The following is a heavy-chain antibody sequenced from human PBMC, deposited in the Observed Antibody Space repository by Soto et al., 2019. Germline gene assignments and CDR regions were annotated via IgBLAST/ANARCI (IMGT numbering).Heavy chain of an antibody. V-gene: IGHV3-33*01. Sequence: GGSLRLSCAASGFTFSSYGMHWVRQAPGKGLEWVAVIWYDGSNKYYADSVKGRFTISRDDSKNTLYLQMNSLRAEDTAVYYCAREIAARPGFYYYYGMDVWGQGTTVTVSS. CDR2: IWYDGSNK. J-gene: IGHJ6*02. CDR3: AREIAARPGFYYYYGMDV. CDR1: GFTFSSYG. D-gene: IGHD6-6*01.